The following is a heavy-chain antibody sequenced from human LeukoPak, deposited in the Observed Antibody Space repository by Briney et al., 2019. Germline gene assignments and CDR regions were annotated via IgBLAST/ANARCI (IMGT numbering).Heavy chain of an antibody. CDR1: GYTFTSYY. Sequence: ASVKVSCKASGYTFTSYYMHWVRQAPGQGLEWMGIINPSGGSTSYAQKFQGRVTMTRDTSTSTVYMELSSLRSEDTAVYYCARGGPLYCSGGSCYSRPYYYYGMDVWGQGTTVTVSS. CDR3: ARGGPLYCSGGSCYSRPYYYYGMDV. CDR2: INPSGGST. V-gene: IGHV1-46*01. D-gene: IGHD2-15*01. J-gene: IGHJ6*02.